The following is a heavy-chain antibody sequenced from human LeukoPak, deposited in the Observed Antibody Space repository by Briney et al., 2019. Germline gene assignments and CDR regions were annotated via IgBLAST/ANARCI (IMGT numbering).Heavy chain of an antibody. CDR2: INPNSGGT. CDR1: GYTFTGYY. V-gene: IGHV1-2*02. Sequence: GASVKVSCKASGYTFTGYYMHWVRQAPGQGLEWIGWINPNSGGTNYAQKFQGRVTMTRDTSISTAYMELSRLRSDDTAVYYCARDRKIVVVPAASNWFDPWGQGTLVTVSS. J-gene: IGHJ5*02. CDR3: ARDRKIVVVPAASNWFDP. D-gene: IGHD2-2*01.